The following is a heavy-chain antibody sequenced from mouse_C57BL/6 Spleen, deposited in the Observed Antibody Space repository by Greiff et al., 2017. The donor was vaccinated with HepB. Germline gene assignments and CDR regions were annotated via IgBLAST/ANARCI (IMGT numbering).Heavy chain of an antibody. J-gene: IGHJ4*01. D-gene: IGHD1-1*01. CDR1: GFTFSDYG. V-gene: IGHV5-17*01. Sequence: EVQLVESGGGLVQPGGSLKLSCAASGFTFSDYGMHWVRQAPEKGLEWVAYISSGNSTIYYADTVKGRFTLSRDNAKNTLFLQMTSLRSEDTAMYYCARALYYYGSSYDYAMDYWGQGTSVTVSS. CDR3: ARALYYYGSSYDYAMDY. CDR2: ISSGNSTI.